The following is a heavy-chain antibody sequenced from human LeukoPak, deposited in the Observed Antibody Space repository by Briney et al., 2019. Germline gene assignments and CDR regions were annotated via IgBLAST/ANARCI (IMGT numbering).Heavy chain of an antibody. D-gene: IGHD6-13*01. CDR1: GFTFSSYE. Sequence: GGSLRLSCAASGFTFSSYEMNWVRQAPGKGLEWVSYISSSGSTIYYADSVKGRFTISRDNSKNTLYLQMNSLRAEDTAVYYCAKERNLYSSSWYANDYWGQGTLVTVSS. V-gene: IGHV3-48*03. J-gene: IGHJ4*02. CDR2: ISSSGSTI. CDR3: AKERNLYSSSWYANDY.